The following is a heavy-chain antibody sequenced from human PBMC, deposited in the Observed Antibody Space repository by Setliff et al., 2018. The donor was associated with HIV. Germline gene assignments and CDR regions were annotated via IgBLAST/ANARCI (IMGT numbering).Heavy chain of an antibody. V-gene: IGHV3-7*03. CDR1: GFSLSYYR. CDR2: IEQDGSEK. J-gene: IGHJ4*02. CDR3: AKHHYCSGSSCSYDF. D-gene: IGHD2-15*01. Sequence: PGGSLSLSCAASGFSLSYYRMNWVRQAPGKGLEWVANIEQDGSEKYYADSAKGRFTISRDNSKNTVFLQMNSLRAEDTAVYFCAKHHYCSGSSCSYDFWGRGTLVTVSS.